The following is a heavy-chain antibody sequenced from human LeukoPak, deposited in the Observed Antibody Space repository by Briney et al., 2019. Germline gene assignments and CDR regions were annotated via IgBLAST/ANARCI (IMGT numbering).Heavy chain of an antibody. Sequence: GGSLRLSCGASGFVFDNHDMHWVRQAPGKGLEWVAYIQYDGSNEQYADSVKGRFSISRDSSKNILYLQMNSLRAEDTAVYYCAKDRCSNGVGCYYYYMDVWGKGTTVTISS. CDR1: GFVFDNHD. CDR2: IQYDGSNE. CDR3: AKDRCSNGVGCYYYYMDV. D-gene: IGHD2-8*01. V-gene: IGHV3-30*02. J-gene: IGHJ6*03.